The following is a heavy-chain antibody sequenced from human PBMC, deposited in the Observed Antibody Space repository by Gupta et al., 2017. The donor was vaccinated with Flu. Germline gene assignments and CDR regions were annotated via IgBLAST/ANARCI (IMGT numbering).Heavy chain of an antibody. CDR3: ARERSALPNCFDP. D-gene: IGHD6-19*01. CDR2: IYDSGPT. Sequence: IRRPPGKGLEWIGSIYDSGPTYYNPSLNGRVTISLDTSKNQCSLILYSVTAADTAVYYCARERSALPNCFDPWGQGTLFTVSS. V-gene: IGHV4-39*02. J-gene: IGHJ5*02.